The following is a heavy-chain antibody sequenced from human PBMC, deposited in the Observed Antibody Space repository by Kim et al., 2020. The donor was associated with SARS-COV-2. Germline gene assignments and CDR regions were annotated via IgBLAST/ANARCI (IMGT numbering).Heavy chain of an antibody. CDR3: ALCSSTSCYHY. V-gene: IGHV1-18*01. CDR2: T. D-gene: IGHD2-2*01. Sequence: TNYAQKLQGRVTMTTDTSTSTAYMELRSLRSDDTAVYYCALCSSTSCYHYWGQGTLVTVSS. J-gene: IGHJ4*02.